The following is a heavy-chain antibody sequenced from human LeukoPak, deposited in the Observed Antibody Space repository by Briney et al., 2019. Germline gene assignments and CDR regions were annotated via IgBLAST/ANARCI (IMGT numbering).Heavy chain of an antibody. CDR1: GFTVSSNY. V-gene: IGHV3-66*01. Sequence: PGWSLTLSCAASGFTVSSNYMSWVRQAPGKGLECVSVIYSGGSTYYADSVKGRFTISRDNSKNTLYLQMNSLRAEDTAVYYCARGGYSSSWSGAFDIWGQGTMVTVSS. CDR2: IYSGGST. CDR3: ARGGYSSSWSGAFDI. D-gene: IGHD6-13*01. J-gene: IGHJ3*02.